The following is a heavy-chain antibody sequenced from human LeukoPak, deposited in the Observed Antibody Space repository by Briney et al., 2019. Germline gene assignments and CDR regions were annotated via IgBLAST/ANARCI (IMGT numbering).Heavy chain of an antibody. V-gene: IGHV1-2*02. J-gene: IGHJ4*02. CDR3: ARASYDYVWGSYASFDY. CDR2: INPNSGGT. CDR1: GYTFTGYY. Sequence: ASVKVSCKASGYTFTGYYMHWVRQAPGQGLEWMGWINPNSGGTNYAQKFQGRVTMTRDTSISTAYMELSRLRSDDTAVYYCARASYDYVWGSYASFDYWGQGTLVTVSS. D-gene: IGHD3-16*01.